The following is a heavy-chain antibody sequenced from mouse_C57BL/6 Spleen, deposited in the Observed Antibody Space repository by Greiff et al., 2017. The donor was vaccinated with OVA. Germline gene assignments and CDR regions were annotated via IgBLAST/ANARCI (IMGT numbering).Heavy chain of an antibody. CDR3: ARVWDGAWFAY. J-gene: IGHJ3*01. CDR1: GFTFSDYG. CDR2: ISSGSSTI. Sequence: DVMLVESGGGLVKPGGSLKLSCAASGFTFSDYGMHWVRQAPEKGLEWVAYISSGSSTIYYADTVKGRFTISRDNATNTLFLQMTSLRSEDTAMYYCARVWDGAWFAYWGQGTLVTVSA. D-gene: IGHD4-1*01. V-gene: IGHV5-17*01.